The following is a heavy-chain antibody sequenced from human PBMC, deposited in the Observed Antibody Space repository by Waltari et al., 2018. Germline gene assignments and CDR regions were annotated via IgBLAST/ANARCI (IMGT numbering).Heavy chain of an antibody. J-gene: IGHJ5*02. D-gene: IGHD2-15*01. V-gene: IGHV1-2*06. Sequence: QVQLVQSGAEVKKPGASVKVSCKASGYTFTGYYMHWVRQAPGQGLEWMGRINPNSGGTNYAQKFQGRVTMTRDTSISTAYMELSRLRSDDTAVYYCARGYCSGGSCYSEWFDPWGQGTLVTVSS. CDR1: GYTFTGYY. CDR3: ARGYCSGGSCYSEWFDP. CDR2: INPNSGGT.